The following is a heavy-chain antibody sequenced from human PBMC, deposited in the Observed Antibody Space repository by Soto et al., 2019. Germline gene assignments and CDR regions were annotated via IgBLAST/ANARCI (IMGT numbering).Heavy chain of an antibody. V-gene: IGHV1-46*03. CDR3: ARGLKLRAAGLNWFDP. J-gene: IGHJ5*02. CDR1: GYTFTSYY. D-gene: IGHD6-25*01. CDR2: INPSGGST. Sequence: ASVKVSCKASGYTFTSYYMHWVRQAPGQGLEWMGIINPSGGSTSYAQKFQGRVTMTRDTSTSTVYMELSSLRSEDTAVYYCARGLKLRAAGLNWFDPWGQGTLVTVSS.